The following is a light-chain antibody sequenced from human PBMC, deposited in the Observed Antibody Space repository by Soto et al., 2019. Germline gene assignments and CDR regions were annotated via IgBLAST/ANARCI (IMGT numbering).Light chain of an antibody. J-gene: IGKJ1*01. CDR1: QSVNTN. CDR2: GAS. V-gene: IGKV3-15*01. CDR3: QHYHNWPPWT. Sequence: EIVMTQYPATLSVSPGERATFSCRGSQSVNTNLAWYQLKPGQAPRLLVYGASIRTTGIPARFSGSGSGTEFTLTISSLKSQDFAAYFCQHYHNWPPWTFGQGTKVDIK.